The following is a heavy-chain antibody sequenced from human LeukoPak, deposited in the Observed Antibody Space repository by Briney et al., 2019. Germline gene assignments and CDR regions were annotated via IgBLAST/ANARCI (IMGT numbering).Heavy chain of an antibody. CDR2: IWYDGSNK. Sequence: GRSLRLSCAASGFTFRSYGMHWVRQAPGKGLQWVAVIWYDGSNKYYADSVKGRFTISRDNSKNTLSLQMNSLRAEDTAVYYCARELPPLEKYYFDYWGQGTLVTVSS. J-gene: IGHJ4*02. CDR1: GFTFRSYG. D-gene: IGHD3-3*01. CDR3: ARELPPLEKYYFDY. V-gene: IGHV3-33*01.